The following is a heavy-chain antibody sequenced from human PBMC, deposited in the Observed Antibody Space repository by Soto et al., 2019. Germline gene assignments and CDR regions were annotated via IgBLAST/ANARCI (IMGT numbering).Heavy chain of an antibody. J-gene: IGHJ6*02. CDR2: ISAYSGNT. CDR1: GYIFVNYG. D-gene: IGHD3-16*01. V-gene: IGHV1-18*01. CDR3: AMVDNYVTPTPLDV. Sequence: QVQLVQSGDEVRKPGSSVKVSCKASGYIFVNYGIAWVRQAPGQGLEWMGWISAYSGNTHYASKVQGRLTMTTDTTTSAAYTGLGSLTSEDTAVYYCAMVDNYVTPTPLDVWGQGTTVTVSS.